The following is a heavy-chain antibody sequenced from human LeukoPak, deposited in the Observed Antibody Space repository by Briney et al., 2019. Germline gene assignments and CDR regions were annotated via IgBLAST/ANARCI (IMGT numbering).Heavy chain of an antibody. D-gene: IGHD1-14*01. CDR1: GGSISSSNW. CDR3: ARLATGAV. CDR2: INHSGST. V-gene: IGHV4-4*02. J-gene: IGHJ4*02. Sequence: SGTLSLTCAVSGGSISSSNWWSWVRQPPGKGLEWIGEINHSGSTNYNPSLKSRVTISVDTSKNQFSLKLSSVTAADTAVYYCARLATGAVWGRGTLVTVSS.